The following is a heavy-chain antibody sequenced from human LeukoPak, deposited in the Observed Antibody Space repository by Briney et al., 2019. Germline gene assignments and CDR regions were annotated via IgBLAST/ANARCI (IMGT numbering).Heavy chain of an antibody. J-gene: IGHJ4*02. CDR1: GFTFSSYA. V-gene: IGHV3-64*01. Sequence: GRSLRLSCAASGFTFSSYAMHWVRQAPGKGLEYVSAISSNGDNTHYANSVKGRFTISRDNSKNTLYLQMASLRGEDMAVYYCARAPREGFSGSYHDYWGQGTLVTVSS. CDR3: ARAPREGFSGSYHDY. CDR2: ISSNGDNT. D-gene: IGHD1-26*01.